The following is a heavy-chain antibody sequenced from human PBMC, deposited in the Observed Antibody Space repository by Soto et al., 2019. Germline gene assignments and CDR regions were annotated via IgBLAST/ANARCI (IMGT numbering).Heavy chain of an antibody. J-gene: IGHJ5*02. CDR1: GGTVASSHW. Sequence: SETLSLTCGVSGGTVASSHWWSWVRQSPGRGLEWIGNVYRTGDTNFNPSLQSRVTFSVDKSNNQFSLRLTSMTAADTAVYFCAREIVTAGGNNYFDPWGPGTLVTVSS. CDR2: VYRTGDT. D-gene: IGHD2-21*02. CDR3: AREIVTAGGNNYFDP. V-gene: IGHV4-4*02.